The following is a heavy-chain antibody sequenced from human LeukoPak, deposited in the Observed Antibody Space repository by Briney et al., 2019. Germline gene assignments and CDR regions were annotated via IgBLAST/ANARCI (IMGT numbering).Heavy chain of an antibody. CDR2: IYRSGST. J-gene: IGHJ4*02. Sequence: SETLSLTCTVSGFSVSSVYYWGWIRQPPGKGLEWIGSIYRSGSTYYNPSLKSRVTISVDTSKNQFSLKLTSVTAADTAVYYCAREIVVVPAAYDYWGQGTLVTVSS. CDR1: GFSVSSVYY. V-gene: IGHV4-38-2*02. D-gene: IGHD2-2*01. CDR3: AREIVVVPAAYDY.